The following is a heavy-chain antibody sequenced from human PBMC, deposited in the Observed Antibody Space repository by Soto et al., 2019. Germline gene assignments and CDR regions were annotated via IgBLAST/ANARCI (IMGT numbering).Heavy chain of an antibody. V-gene: IGHV1-18*01. J-gene: IGHJ6*03. D-gene: IGHD3-10*01. CDR3: ARLSGSGSYEVGYYYYYMDV. CDR1: GYTFTSYG. Sequence: GASVKVSCKASGYTFTSYGISWVRQAPGQGLEWMGWISAYNGNTNYAQKLQGRVTMTTDTSTSTAYMELRSLRSDDTAVYYCARLSGSGSYEVGYYYYYMDVWGKGTTVTVSS. CDR2: ISAYNGNT.